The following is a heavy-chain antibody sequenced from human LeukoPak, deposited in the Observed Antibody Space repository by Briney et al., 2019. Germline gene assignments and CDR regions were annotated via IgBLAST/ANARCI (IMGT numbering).Heavy chain of an antibody. J-gene: IGHJ4*02. V-gene: IGHV3-64D*06. D-gene: IGHD6-19*01. CDR1: GFTFSSYA. CDR2: ISSNGGSK. CDR3: VKDSEGYSSGWTYFDY. Sequence: PGGSLRLSCSASGFTFSSYAMHWVRQAPGKGLEYDSAISSNGGSKYYADSVKGRFTISRDNSKNTLYLQMSSLRAEDTAVYYCVKDSEGYSSGWTYFDYWGQGTLVTVSS.